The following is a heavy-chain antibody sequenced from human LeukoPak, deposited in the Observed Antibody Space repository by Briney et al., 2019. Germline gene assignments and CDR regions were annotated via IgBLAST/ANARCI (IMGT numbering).Heavy chain of an antibody. Sequence: PGGSLRLSCAASGFRVNVNYMSWVRQAPGKGLEWVSVLYSSGTTNYADSVKGRFTISRDNSKNTVYLQMNSLRAEDTAVYYCARNIPVTRWGYWGQGTLVTVSS. V-gene: IGHV3-66*01. CDR2: LYSSGTT. J-gene: IGHJ4*02. CDR1: GFRVNVNY. D-gene: IGHD2-21*01. CDR3: ARNIPVTRWGY.